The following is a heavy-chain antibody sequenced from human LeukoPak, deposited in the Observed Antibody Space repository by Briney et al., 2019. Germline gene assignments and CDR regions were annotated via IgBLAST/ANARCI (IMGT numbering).Heavy chain of an antibody. V-gene: IGHV3-23*01. CDR3: AKDRHPPRDGYTWGGFDY. CDR1: GFTFNSYA. Sequence: GGSLRLSCAASGFTFNSYAMSWVRQAPGMGLEWVSTSSDSGGTTNYADSVKGRFTISRDNSKNTLYLQMNSLRAEDTAVYYCAKDRHPPRDGYTWGGFDYWGQETLVPVSS. J-gene: IGHJ4*02. CDR2: SSDSGGTT. D-gene: IGHD5-24*01.